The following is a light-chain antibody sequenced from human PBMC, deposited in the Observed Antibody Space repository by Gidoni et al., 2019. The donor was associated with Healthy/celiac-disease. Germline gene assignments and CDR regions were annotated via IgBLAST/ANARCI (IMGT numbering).Light chain of an antibody. CDR3: SSYAGSNNLV. CDR2: EVS. CDR1: SSDVGGYNY. V-gene: IGLV2-8*01. Sequence: PGQSVTISCTGTSSDVGGYNYVAWYQQHPGKAPKLMIYEVSKRPSGVPGRFSGSKSGNTASLTVSGLQAEDEADYYCSSYAGSNNLVFGGGTKLTVL. J-gene: IGLJ2*01.